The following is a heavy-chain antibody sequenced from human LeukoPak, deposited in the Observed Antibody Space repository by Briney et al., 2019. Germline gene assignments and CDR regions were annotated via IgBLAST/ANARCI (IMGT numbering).Heavy chain of an antibody. V-gene: IGHV1-2*02. CDR1: GYTYTTDG. D-gene: IGHD5-12*01. J-gene: IGHJ4*02. CDR2: INPDNGGT. CDR3: ARDPSNSGYDYLYYFDY. Sequence: ASVKVSCKASGYTYTTDGISWVRQAPGQGLEWMGWINPDNGGTNYAQKFQGRVTMTRDMSISTAYMELSRLRSDDTAVYYCARDPSNSGYDYLYYFDYWGQGTLVTVSS.